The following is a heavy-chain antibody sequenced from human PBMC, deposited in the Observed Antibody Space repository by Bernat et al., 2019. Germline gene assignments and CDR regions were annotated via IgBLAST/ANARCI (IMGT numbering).Heavy chain of an antibody. CDR2: ISYDGSNK. D-gene: IGHD3-10*01. CDR1: GFTFSSYG. Sequence: QVQLVESGGGVVQPGRSLRLSCAASGFTFSSYGMHWVRQAPGKGLEWVAVISYDGSNKYYADSVKGRFTISRDNAKNTLYLQMNSLRAEDTAVYYCARVTAGYYYYYGMDVWGQGTTVTVSS. V-gene: IGHV3-30*03. CDR3: ARVTAGYYYYYGMDV. J-gene: IGHJ6*02.